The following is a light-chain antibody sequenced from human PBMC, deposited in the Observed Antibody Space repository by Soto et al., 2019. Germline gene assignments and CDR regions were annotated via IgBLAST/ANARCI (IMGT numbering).Light chain of an antibody. CDR2: KAS. J-gene: IGKJ1*01. CDR1: QSISSW. Sequence: DIQMTQSPSTPSASVGDRVTITCRASQSISSWLAWYQQKPGKAPKLLIYKASSLESGVPSRFSGSGSGTEFTLTISSLQPDDFATYYCQQYNSYSRTFGPGTKVEIK. V-gene: IGKV1-5*03. CDR3: QQYNSYSRT.